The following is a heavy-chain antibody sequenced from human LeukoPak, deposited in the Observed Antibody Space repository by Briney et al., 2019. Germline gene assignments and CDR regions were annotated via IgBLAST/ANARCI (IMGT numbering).Heavy chain of an antibody. V-gene: IGHV4-4*07. CDR2: IYSSGST. CDR1: GGSISGYY. Sequence: SGTLSLTCAVSGGSISGYYWSWIRQPAGKGLEWIGRIYSSGSTNYNPSLKSRATMSVDTSKNQFSLKLSSVTAADTAVYYCARVVVFGVVSSDYYYYYMDVWGKGTTVTVSS. D-gene: IGHD3-3*01. CDR3: ARVVVFGVVSSDYYYYYMDV. J-gene: IGHJ6*03.